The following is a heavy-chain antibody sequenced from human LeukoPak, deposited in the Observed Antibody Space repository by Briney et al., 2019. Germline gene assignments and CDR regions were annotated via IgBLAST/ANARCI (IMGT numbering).Heavy chain of an antibody. D-gene: IGHD5-12*01. CDR1: GFTSTNYA. Sequence: GGSLRLSCAASGFTSTNYAMNWVRQAPGKGLEWISVLIGSSGSTDYADSVKGRFTISRDNSKNTVFLQMNSLRAEDTAIYYCAKGAYDYIEIGYFDSWGQGTLVTVSS. V-gene: IGHV3-23*01. J-gene: IGHJ4*02. CDR3: AKGAYDYIEIGYFDS. CDR2: LIGSSGST.